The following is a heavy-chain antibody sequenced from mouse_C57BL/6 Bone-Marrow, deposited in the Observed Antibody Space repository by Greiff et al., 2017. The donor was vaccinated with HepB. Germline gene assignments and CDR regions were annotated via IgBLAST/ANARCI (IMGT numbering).Heavy chain of an antibody. J-gene: IGHJ2*01. D-gene: IGHD2-3*01. CDR2: INPNNGGT. CDR3: ARKDDGYFLY. Sequence: EVQLPPSGPELVQPGASVPLSCTASGSTFPDYNMHWVKQSHGKSLEWIGYINPNNGGTSYNPKFQGQATLTVNKSSSTAYMELRSLTSEDSAVYYCARKDDGYFLYWGQGTTLTVSS. V-gene: IGHV1-22*01. CDR1: GSTFPDYN.